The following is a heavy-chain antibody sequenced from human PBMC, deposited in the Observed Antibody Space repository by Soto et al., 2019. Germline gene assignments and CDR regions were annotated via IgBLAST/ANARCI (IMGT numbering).Heavy chain of an antibody. Sequence: PGGSLRLSCAASGFTFSSYSMNWVRQAPGKGLEWVSSISSSSSYIYYADSVKGRFTISRDNAKNSLYLQMNSLRAGDTAVYYCATRADVYYYYGMDVWGQGTTVTVSS. J-gene: IGHJ6*02. V-gene: IGHV3-21*01. CDR2: ISSSSSYI. CDR1: GFTFSSYS. CDR3: ATRADVYYYYGMDV.